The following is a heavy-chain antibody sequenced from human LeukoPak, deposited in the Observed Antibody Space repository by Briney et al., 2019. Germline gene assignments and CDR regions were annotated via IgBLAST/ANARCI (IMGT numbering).Heavy chain of an antibody. CDR2: ISWNSASV. J-gene: IGHJ4*02. D-gene: IGHD6-13*01. Sequence: GRSLRLSCEASGFTSDDYGMHWVRQAPGKGLEWVSTISWNSASVGCVDSVKGRFTISRDNAKKTLYLQMNSLRPEDTALYHCAKDYGYSSSWYDYWGQGTLVTVSS. CDR3: AKDYGYSSSWYDY. CDR1: GFTSDDYG. V-gene: IGHV3-9*02.